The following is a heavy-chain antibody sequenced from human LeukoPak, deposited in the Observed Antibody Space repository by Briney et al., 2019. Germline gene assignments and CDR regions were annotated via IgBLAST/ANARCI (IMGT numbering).Heavy chain of an antibody. Sequence: GGSLRLSCAASGLTFSSYWMSWVRQAPGEGLEWVANIKQDGSEKYYVDSVKGRFTISRDNAKNSLYLQMNTLRPEDTAVYYCARERQNKDFWSGGDYWGQGTLVTVSS. D-gene: IGHD3-3*01. V-gene: IGHV3-7*01. J-gene: IGHJ4*02. CDR1: GLTFSSYW. CDR3: ARERQNKDFWSGGDY. CDR2: IKQDGSEK.